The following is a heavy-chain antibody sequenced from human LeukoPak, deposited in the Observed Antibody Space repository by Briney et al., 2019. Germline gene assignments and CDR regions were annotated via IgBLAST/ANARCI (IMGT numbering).Heavy chain of an antibody. CDR1: GGSISSGGYS. CDR2: IYHSGST. CDR3: ARGDSSSPHFDY. J-gene: IGHJ4*02. V-gene: IGHV4-30-2*01. Sequence: NSSQTLSLTCAVSGGSISSGGYSWSWIRQPPGKGLEWIGYIYHSGSTYYNPSLKSRVTISVDRSKNQFSLKLSSVTAADTAVYYCARGDSSSPHFDYWGQGTLVTVSS. D-gene: IGHD6-6*01.